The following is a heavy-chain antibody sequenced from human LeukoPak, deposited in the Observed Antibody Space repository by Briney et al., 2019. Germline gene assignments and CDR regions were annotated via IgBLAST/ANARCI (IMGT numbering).Heavy chain of an antibody. V-gene: IGHV1-58*02. J-gene: IGHJ4*02. Sequence: SVKVSCKASGFTFTSSAMQWVRQARGQRLEWIGWIVVGSGNTNYAQKFQERVTITRDMSISTAYMELSSLRSEDTAVYYCAAVEGGVYGDYRFDYWGQGTLVTVSS. CDR1: GFTFTSSA. CDR2: IVVGSGNT. CDR3: AAVEGGVYGDYRFDY. D-gene: IGHD4-17*01.